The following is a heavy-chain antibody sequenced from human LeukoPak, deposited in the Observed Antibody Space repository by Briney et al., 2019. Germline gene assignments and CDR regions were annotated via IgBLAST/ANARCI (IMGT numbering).Heavy chain of an antibody. J-gene: IGHJ4*02. CDR2: IKQDGSEK. CDR1: GFTFTDYW. CDR3: ARIRVRGTYYFDY. Sequence: GGSLRLSCTTSGFTFTDYWMTWVRQAPGKGLEWVANIKQDGSEKYYVDSVKGRFTISRDNAKNSLYLQMNSLRAEDTAVYYCARIRVRGTYYFDYWGQGTLVTVSS. V-gene: IGHV3-7*01. D-gene: IGHD3-10*02.